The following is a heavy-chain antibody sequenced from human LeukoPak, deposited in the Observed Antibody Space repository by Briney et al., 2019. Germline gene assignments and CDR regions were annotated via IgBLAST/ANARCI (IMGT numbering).Heavy chain of an antibody. D-gene: IGHD3-10*01. CDR2: INPSGGST. CDR1: GYIFTTYF. V-gene: IGHV1-46*01. J-gene: IGHJ4*02. Sequence: ASVKVSCKASGYIFTTYFMHWVRQAPGQGLEWMGFINPSGGSTGYSQKFQGRVTMTRDTSTSKVYMAQSSLRSEDTAVYYCARVRGHGDMIDYWGQGTLVTVSS. CDR3: ARVRGHGDMIDY.